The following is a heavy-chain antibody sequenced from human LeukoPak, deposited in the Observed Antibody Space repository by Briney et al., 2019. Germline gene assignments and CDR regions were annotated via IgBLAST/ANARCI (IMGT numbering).Heavy chain of an antibody. CDR2: INPNSGGT. J-gene: IGHJ3*02. V-gene: IGHV1-2*02. Sequence: ASVKVSCKASGYTFTGYYMHWVRQAPGQELEWMGWINPNSGGTNYAQKFQGRVTMTRDTSISTAHMELSRLRSDDTAVYYCARVFGATRDFWSGYNVGVAFDIWGQGTMVTVSS. CDR1: GYTFTGYY. D-gene: IGHD3-3*01. CDR3: ARVFGATRDFWSGYNVGVAFDI.